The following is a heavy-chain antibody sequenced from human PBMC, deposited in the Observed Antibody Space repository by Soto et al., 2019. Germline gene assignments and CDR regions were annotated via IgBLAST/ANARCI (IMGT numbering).Heavy chain of an antibody. D-gene: IGHD2-15*01. V-gene: IGHV4-30-2*01. CDR3: AAGGVLPRCY. CDR2: IYHIGST. Sequence: QLQLQESGSGLVKPSQTLSLTCAVTGGSISSGGYSWSWIRQPQGKGLEWIGYIYHIGSTYSNPSLQRPVTISVDRSKNQFSLKLSSVTAADTSVYYCAAGGVLPRCYWGQGARITVS. CDR1: GGSISSGGYS. J-gene: IGHJ4*02.